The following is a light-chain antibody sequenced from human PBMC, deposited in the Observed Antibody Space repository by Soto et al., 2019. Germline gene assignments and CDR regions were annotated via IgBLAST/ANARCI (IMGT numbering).Light chain of an antibody. CDR3: QQRNNWPRIT. Sequence: EIVLTQFPATLSLFPGETATLSCRASQTVCTYLAWYQQKPGQAPRLLISDASNRATGVPTRFSGSGSGTDFTLTISSLEPEEFAVYFCQQRNNWPRITFGQGTRLEIK. CDR1: QTVCTY. CDR2: DAS. V-gene: IGKV3-11*01. J-gene: IGKJ5*01.